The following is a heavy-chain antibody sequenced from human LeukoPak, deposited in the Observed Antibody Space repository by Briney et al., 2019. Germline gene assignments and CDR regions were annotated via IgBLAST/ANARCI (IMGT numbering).Heavy chain of an antibody. CDR2: MNPNSGNT. J-gene: IGHJ3*02. CDR1: GYTFTSYD. D-gene: IGHD3-22*01. Sequence: GASVKVSCTASGYTFTSYDINWGRQATGQGLEWMGWMNPNSGNTGYAQKFQGRVTMTRNTSISTAYMELSSLRSEDTAVYYCARFPNYYDSSGYLDAFDIWGQGTMVTVSS. CDR3: ARFPNYYDSSGYLDAFDI. V-gene: IGHV1-8*01.